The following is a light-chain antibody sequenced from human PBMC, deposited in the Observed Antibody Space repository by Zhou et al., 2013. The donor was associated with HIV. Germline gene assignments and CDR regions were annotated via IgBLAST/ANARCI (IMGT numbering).Light chain of an antibody. CDR3: QKYDVAPRT. Sequence: AIRMTQSPSSFSASTGDRVTITCRASQGISSYLAWYQQKPGKAPKLLIYAASTLQSGVPSRFSGSGSGTDFTLTISCLQSEDFATYYCQKYDVAPRTFGQGTDVDIK. J-gene: IGKJ1*01. CDR1: QGISSY. V-gene: IGKV1-8*01. CDR2: AAS.